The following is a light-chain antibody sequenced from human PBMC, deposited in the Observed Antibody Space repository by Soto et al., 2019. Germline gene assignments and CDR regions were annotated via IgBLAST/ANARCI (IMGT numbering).Light chain of an antibody. V-gene: IGKV3-11*01. CDR2: DAS. Sequence: EIVLTQSPATLSLSPGERATLSCRASQSVSRHLAWYQQKPGQAPRLLIYDASNRATGIPARFSGSGSGTDFTLTISSLEPEDFAVYYCQQRNNWAAVTFGGGTKVDIK. CDR1: QSVSRH. J-gene: IGKJ4*01. CDR3: QQRNNWAAVT.